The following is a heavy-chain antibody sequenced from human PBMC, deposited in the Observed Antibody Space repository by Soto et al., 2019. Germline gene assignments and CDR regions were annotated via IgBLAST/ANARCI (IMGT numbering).Heavy chain of an antibody. V-gene: IGHV3-53*01. CDR1: GFTVSSNY. Sequence: GGSLRLSCAASGFTVSSNYMSWVRQAPGKGLEWVSVIYSGGSTYYADSVRGRFTIARDNSKNTLYLQMKSLRAEDTAVYYWARDLQSYDYVWGSYRSPFVYWGQGTLVTVSS. CDR3: ARDLQSYDYVWGSYRSPFVY. J-gene: IGHJ4*02. CDR2: IYSGGST. D-gene: IGHD3-16*02.